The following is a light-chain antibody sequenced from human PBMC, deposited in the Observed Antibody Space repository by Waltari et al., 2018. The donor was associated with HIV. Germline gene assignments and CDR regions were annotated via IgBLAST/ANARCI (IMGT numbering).Light chain of an antibody. Sequence: EVVMTQSPANLAMSPGERATVSCRANQSISNNLAWYQQRRGQHPRLLIYSASSRATGIPARFSGTGSGTEFTLTISSLQSEDFAVYYCQQFYNWPRTFGQGTKVEIK. CDR2: SAS. CDR3: QQFYNWPRT. CDR1: QSISNN. V-gene: IGKV3-15*01. J-gene: IGKJ1*01.